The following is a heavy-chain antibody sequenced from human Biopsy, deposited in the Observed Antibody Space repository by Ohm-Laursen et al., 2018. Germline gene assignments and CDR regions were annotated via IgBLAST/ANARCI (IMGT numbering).Heavy chain of an antibody. J-gene: IGHJ4*02. Sequence: SVKASCKPSGGTFSNYAISWVRQAPGEGLEWMGGIIAVSGLVNYAPKFQGRVSITADKSTTTAYMELSNLKSEDAAVYYCATPFQYYDSWGGYPPFDHWGQGTLVTVSS. CDR1: GGTFSNYA. CDR2: IIAVSGLV. V-gene: IGHV1-69*10. CDR3: ATPFQYYDSWGGYPPFDH. D-gene: IGHD3-3*01.